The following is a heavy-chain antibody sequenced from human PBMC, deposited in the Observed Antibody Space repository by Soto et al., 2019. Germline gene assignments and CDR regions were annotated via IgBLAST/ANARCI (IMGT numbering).Heavy chain of an antibody. Sequence: QVQLQESGPGLVKPSQTLSLTCTVSGGSIIDGQTYLNWIRQHPERGLEWMGYINYRGTTNYSPALKSRLLISVDTSKNQFSLTLTAVTAADTAVYYCARDAPGVAPFWGQGTLVTVSS. CDR3: ARDAPGVAPF. CDR1: GGSIIDGQTY. CDR2: INYRGTT. J-gene: IGHJ4*02. V-gene: IGHV4-31*03. D-gene: IGHD2-15*01.